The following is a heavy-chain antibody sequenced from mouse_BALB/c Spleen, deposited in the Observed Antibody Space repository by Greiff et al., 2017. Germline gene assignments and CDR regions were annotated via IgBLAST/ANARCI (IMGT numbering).Heavy chain of an antibody. CDR2: ISSGGGST. CDR1: GFAFSSYY. J-gene: IGHJ3*01. V-gene: IGHV5-12-1*01. D-gene: IGHD4-1*01. CDR3: ARRELGRKTAWFAY. Sequence: VQLVESGGGLVKPGGSLKLSCAASGFAFSSYYMSWVRQTPEKRLEWVAYISSGGGSTYYPDTVKGRFTISRDNAKNTLYLQMSSLKSEDTAMYYCARRELGRKTAWFAYWGQGTLVTVSA.